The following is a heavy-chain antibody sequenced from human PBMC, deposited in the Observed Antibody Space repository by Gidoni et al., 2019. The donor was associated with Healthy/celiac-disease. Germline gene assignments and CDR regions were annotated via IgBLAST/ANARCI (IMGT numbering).Heavy chain of an antibody. CDR3: ARDLGQQLAGWGDYGMDV. CDR1: GFTFSSYW. D-gene: IGHD6-13*01. J-gene: IGHJ6*02. Sequence: EVQLVESGGGLVQPGGSLRLSCAASGFTFSSYWMSWVRQAPGKGLEWVANIKQDGSEKYYVDSVKGRFTISRDNAKNSLYLQMNSLRAEDTAVYYCARDLGQQLAGWGDYGMDVWGQGTTVTVS. V-gene: IGHV3-7*04. CDR2: IKQDGSEK.